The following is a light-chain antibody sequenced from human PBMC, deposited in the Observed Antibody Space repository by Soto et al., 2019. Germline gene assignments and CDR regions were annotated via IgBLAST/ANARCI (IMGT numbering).Light chain of an antibody. J-gene: IGLJ1*01. Sequence: QSVLTQPPSASGTPGQRVTISCSGSSSNIGSNTVNWYQQLPRTAPKLLMYSDNQRPSGVPDRFSGSKSGTSASLAISGLQSEDEAEYFCSSYSRTINYVFGTGTKLTVL. V-gene: IGLV1-44*01. CDR3: SSYSRTINYV. CDR2: SDN. CDR1: SSNIGSNT.